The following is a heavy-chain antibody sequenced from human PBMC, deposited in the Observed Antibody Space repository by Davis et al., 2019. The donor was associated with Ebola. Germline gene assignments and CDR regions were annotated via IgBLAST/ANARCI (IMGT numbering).Heavy chain of an antibody. D-gene: IGHD5-12*01. J-gene: IGHJ4*02. CDR2: IYYSGFT. Sequence: MPSETLSLTCTVSGGSIRSYYWSWIRQPPGKGLEWIGYIYYSGFTNYNTSLKSRATISVDTSKNQFSLILSSVTAADTAMYYCARHHGGNSGYDLDYWGQGTLVTVSS. CDR1: GGSIRSYY. CDR3: ARHHGGNSGYDLDY. V-gene: IGHV4-59*08.